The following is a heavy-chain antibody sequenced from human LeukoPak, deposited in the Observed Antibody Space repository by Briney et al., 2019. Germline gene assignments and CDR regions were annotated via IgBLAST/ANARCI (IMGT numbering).Heavy chain of an antibody. V-gene: IGHV1-69*06. Sequence: SVKVSCKASGGTFSSYAISWVRQAPGQGLEWMGGTIPIFGTANYAQKFQGRVTITADRSTSTAYMELSSLRSEDTAVYYCARADDSSDFRQNYYYYYMDVWGKGATVTVSS. D-gene: IGHD3-22*01. CDR2: TIPIFGTA. J-gene: IGHJ6*03. CDR1: GGTFSSYA. CDR3: ARADDSSDFRQNYYYYYMDV.